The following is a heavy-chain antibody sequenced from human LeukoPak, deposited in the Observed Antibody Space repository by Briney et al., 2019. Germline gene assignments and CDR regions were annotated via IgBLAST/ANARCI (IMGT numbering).Heavy chain of an antibody. CDR3: ATWGEGGDAFDI. D-gene: IGHD7-27*01. J-gene: IGHJ3*02. CDR1: GGSISSGGYY. V-gene: IGHV4-30-2*01. CDR2: IYHSGST. Sequence: PSETLSLTCTVSGGSISSGGYYWSWIRQPPGKGLEWIGYIYHSGSTYYNPSLKSRVTISVDRSKNQFSLKLSSVTAADTAVYYCATWGEGGDAFDIWGQGTMVTVSS.